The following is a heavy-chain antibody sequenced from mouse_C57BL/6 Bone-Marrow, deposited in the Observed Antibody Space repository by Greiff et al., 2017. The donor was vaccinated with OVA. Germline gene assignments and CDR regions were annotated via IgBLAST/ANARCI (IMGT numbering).Heavy chain of an antibody. V-gene: IGHV5-17*01. CDR1: GFTFSDYG. D-gene: IGHD1-1*01. CDR2: ISSGSSTI. CDR3: AWGDYSLAY. Sequence: EVQLQESGGGLVKPGGSLKLSCAASGFTFSDYGMHWVRQAPEKGLEWVAYISSGSSTIYYADTVKGRFTISRDNAKNTLFLQMTSLRSEDTAMYYCAWGDYSLAYWGQGTLVTVSA. J-gene: IGHJ3*01.